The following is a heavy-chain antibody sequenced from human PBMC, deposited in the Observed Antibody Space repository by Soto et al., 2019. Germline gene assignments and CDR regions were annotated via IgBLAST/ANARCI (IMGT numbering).Heavy chain of an antibody. CDR1: GFTFSSYS. CDR3: ARDTGRGYGRDCAFDY. CDR2: ISSSSSYI. J-gene: IGHJ4*02. Sequence: EVQLVESGGGLVKPGGSLRLSCAASGFTFSSYSMNWVRQAPGKGLEWVSSISSSSSYIYYADSVKGRCTIPRDNAKNSLYLEMNSVSAVDTAVYYCARDTGRGYGRDCAFDYWGQGTLVTVSS. V-gene: IGHV3-21*01. D-gene: IGHD5-18*01.